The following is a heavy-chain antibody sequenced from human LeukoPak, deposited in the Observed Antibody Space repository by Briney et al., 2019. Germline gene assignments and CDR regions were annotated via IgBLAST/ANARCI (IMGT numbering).Heavy chain of an antibody. V-gene: IGHV1-69*13. Sequence: VASVKVSCKASGGTFSSYAIGWVRQAPGQGLEWMGGIIPIFGTANYAQKFQGRVTITADESTSTAYMELSSLRSEDTAVYYCARETLNVLRFLEWSIFGLDYWGQGTLVTVSS. CDR1: GGTFSSYA. CDR3: ARETLNVLRFLEWSIFGLDY. J-gene: IGHJ4*02. CDR2: IIPIFGTA. D-gene: IGHD3-3*01.